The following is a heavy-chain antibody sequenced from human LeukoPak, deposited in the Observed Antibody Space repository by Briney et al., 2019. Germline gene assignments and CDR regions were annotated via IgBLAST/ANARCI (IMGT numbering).Heavy chain of an antibody. CDR1: GFTFSSYA. J-gene: IGHJ6*02. D-gene: IGHD7-27*01. CDR3: AKHKRTGAPYYYYGMDV. Sequence: PGGSLRLSCAASGFTFSSYAMSWVRQAPGKGLEWVSAISGSGGSTYYADSVKGRFTISRDNSKNTLYLQMNSLRAEDTAVYYCAKHKRTGAPYYYYGMDVWGQGTTVTVSS. V-gene: IGHV3-23*01. CDR2: ISGSGGST.